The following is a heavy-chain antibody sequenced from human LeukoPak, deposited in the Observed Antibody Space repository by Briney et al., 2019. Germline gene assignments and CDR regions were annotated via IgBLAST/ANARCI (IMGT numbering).Heavy chain of an antibody. D-gene: IGHD2-15*01. J-gene: IGHJ5*02. CDR2: IYTSGST. CDR3: ARGRGVFKYCSGGSCYSDWFDP. Sequence: PSETLSLTCTVSGGSISSYYWSWIRQPAGTGLEWIGRIYTSGSTNYNPSLKSRVTMSVDTSKNQFSLKLSSVTAADTAVYYCARGRGVFKYCSGGSCYSDWFDPWGQGTLVTVSS. CDR1: GGSISSYY. V-gene: IGHV4-4*07.